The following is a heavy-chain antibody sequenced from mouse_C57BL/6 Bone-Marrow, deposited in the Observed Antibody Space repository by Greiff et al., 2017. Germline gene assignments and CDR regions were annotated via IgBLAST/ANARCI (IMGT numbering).Heavy chain of an antibody. CDR1: GYTFTSYW. J-gene: IGHJ2*01. CDR3: ARDGYYFDD. V-gene: IGHV1-69*01. Sequence: QVQLKQPGAELVMPGASVKLSCKASGYTFTSYWMHWVKQRPGQGLEWIGEIDPSDSYTNYNQKFKGKSTLTVAKSSSTAYMQLSSLTSEDSAVYYCARDGYYFDDWGQGTTLTVSS. CDR2: IDPSDSYT.